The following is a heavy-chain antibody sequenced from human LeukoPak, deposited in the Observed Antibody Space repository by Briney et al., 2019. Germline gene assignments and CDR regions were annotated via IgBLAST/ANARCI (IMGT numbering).Heavy chain of an antibody. CDR1: GFTFSNYA. Sequence: GGSLRLSCGASGFTFSNYAMSWVRQAPGKGLEWVSGISASGDRTYYADSVKGWFTVSRDNSENTLYLQMSSLRAEDTAVYYCAKDRDGGSKTRPKSFDYWGQGTLVTVSS. V-gene: IGHV3-23*01. CDR3: AKDRDGGSKTRPKSFDY. CDR2: ISASGDRT. J-gene: IGHJ4*02. D-gene: IGHD3-16*01.